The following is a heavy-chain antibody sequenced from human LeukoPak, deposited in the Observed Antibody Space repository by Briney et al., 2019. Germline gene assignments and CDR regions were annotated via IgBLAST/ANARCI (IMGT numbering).Heavy chain of an antibody. CDR1: GGSISSYY. D-gene: IGHD5-18*01. J-gene: IGHJ6*02. CDR3: ATNSYGYYYGMDV. V-gene: IGHV4-59*08. CDR2: IYYSGST. Sequence: PSETLSLTCTVSGGSISSYYWSWLRQPPGKGLEWIGYIYYSGSTNYNPSLKSRVTISVDTSKNQFSLKLSSVTAADTAVYYCATNSYGYYYGMDVWGQGTTVTVSS.